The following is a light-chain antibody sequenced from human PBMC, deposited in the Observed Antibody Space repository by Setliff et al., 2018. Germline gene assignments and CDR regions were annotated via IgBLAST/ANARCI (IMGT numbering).Light chain of an antibody. V-gene: IGLV2-14*03. CDR3: SSYTSSSIFYV. Sequence: QPALTQPASVSGSPGQSITISCTGTSSDVGGYNSVSWYQQHPGKAPKLMIYDVSNRPSGVSNRFSGSKSGNTASLTISGLQAEDEADYYCSSYTSSSIFYVFGTGTKVTVL. CDR2: DVS. CDR1: SSDVGGYNS. J-gene: IGLJ1*01.